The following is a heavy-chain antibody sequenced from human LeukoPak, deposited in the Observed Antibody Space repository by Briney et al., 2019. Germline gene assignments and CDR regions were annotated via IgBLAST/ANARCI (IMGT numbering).Heavy chain of an antibody. Sequence: GGSLRLSCAASGFTFSSYAMIWVRQAPGKGLEWVSAISGSGGSTYYPDSVKGRFTISRDNAKNSLYLQMNSLRAEDTAVYYCATWAHGDYAVSFDIWGQGTMVTVSS. CDR1: GFTFSSYA. CDR2: ISGSGGST. D-gene: IGHD4-17*01. J-gene: IGHJ3*02. CDR3: ATWAHGDYAVSFDI. V-gene: IGHV3-23*01.